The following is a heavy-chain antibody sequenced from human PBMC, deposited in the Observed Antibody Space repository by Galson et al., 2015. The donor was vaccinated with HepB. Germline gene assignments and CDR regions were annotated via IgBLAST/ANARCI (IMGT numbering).Heavy chain of an antibody. V-gene: IGHV5-51*01. CDR2: IYPGDSDT. Sequence: QSGAEVKKPGESLKISCKGSGYSFTSYWIGWVRQMPGKGLEWMGIIYPGDSDTRYSPSFQGQVTISADKSISTAYLQWSSLKASDTAMYYCARPPRSYSYGGYAFDIWGQGTMVTVSS. J-gene: IGHJ3*02. CDR1: GYSFTSYW. D-gene: IGHD5-18*01. CDR3: ARPPRSYSYGGYAFDI.